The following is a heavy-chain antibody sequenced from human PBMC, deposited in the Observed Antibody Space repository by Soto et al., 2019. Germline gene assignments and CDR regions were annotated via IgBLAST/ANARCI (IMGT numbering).Heavy chain of an antibody. D-gene: IGHD3-3*01. CDR1: GYTFAGYL. CDR2: IYPSDCDT. Sequence: GDSLKISCKGSGYTFAGYLLACVRQMPWKGLDLMVIIYPSDCDTRYRPSFQGQVTISADPSIRYAYPQWSSLRASDTAMYYCARGGVSTRTFVYWAQASPVNVSS. CDR3: ARGGVSTRTFVY. J-gene: IGHJ4*02. V-gene: IGHV5-51*01.